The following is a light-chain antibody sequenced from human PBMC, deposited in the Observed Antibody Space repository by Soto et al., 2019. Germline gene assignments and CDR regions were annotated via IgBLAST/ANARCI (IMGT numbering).Light chain of an antibody. CDR2: EVI. V-gene: IGLV2-18*02. CDR3: SSYTSSSTF. J-gene: IGLJ2*01. CDR1: STDVGSYNR. Sequence: QSALTQPPSVSGSPGQSVTISCSGTSTDVGSYNRVSWYQQPPGAAPKLIIYEVINRPSGVPDRFSGSKSGNTASLTISGLQAEDEADYYCSSYTSSSTFFGGGTKLTVL.